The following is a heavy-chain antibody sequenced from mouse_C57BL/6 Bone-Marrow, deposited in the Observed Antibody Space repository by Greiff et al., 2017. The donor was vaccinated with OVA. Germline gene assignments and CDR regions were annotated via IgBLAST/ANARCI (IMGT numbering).Heavy chain of an antibody. CDR2: INSDGSST. V-gene: IGHV5-16*01. J-gene: IGHJ4*01. CDR1: GFTFSDYY. CDR3: ARGDYYAMDY. Sequence: EVKLMESEGGLVQPGSSMKLSCTASGFTFSDYYMAWVRQVPEKGLEWVANINSDGSSTYYLDSLKSRFIISRDNAKNILYLQMSSLKSEDTATYYCARGDYYAMDYWGQGTSVTVSS.